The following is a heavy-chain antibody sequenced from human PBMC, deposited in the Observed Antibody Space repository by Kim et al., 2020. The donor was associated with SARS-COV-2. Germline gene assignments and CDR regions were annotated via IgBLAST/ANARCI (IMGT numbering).Heavy chain of an antibody. CDR2: INHSGST. CDR1: GGSFSGYY. J-gene: IGHJ5*02. CDR3: ARAGRTTYYYGSGSYYARYNWFDP. Sequence: SETLSLTCAVYGGSFSGYYWSWIRQPPGKGLEWIGEINHSGSTNYNPSLKSRVTISVDTSKNQFSLKLSSVTAADTAVYYCARAGRTTYYYGSGSYYARYNWFDPWGQGTLVTVSS. V-gene: IGHV4-34*01. D-gene: IGHD3-10*01.